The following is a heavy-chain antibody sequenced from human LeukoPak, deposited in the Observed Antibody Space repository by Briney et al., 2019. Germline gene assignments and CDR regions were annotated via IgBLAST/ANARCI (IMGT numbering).Heavy chain of an antibody. J-gene: IGHJ4*02. CDR2: IYHSGST. D-gene: IGHD4-17*01. Sequence: SETLSLTCAVYGGSFSGYYWSWIRQPPGKGLEWIGSIYHSGSTYYNPSLKSRVTISVDTSKNQFSLKLSSVTAADTAVYYCARAGTNLGDYDYWGQGTLVTVSS. V-gene: IGHV4-34*01. CDR3: ARAGTNLGDYDY. CDR1: GGSFSGYY.